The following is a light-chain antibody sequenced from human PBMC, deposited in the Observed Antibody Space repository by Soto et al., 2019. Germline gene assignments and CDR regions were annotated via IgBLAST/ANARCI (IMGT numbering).Light chain of an antibody. Sequence: IQMTQSAATVAASVGDRVTITCRASQSISSWLAWYQQKPGKAPKLLIYKASSLESGVPSRFSGSGSGTEFTLASSSLQLDDFATYYCQQYNSYSRTFGQGTKV. CDR3: QQYNSYSRT. J-gene: IGKJ1*01. CDR1: QSISSW. V-gene: IGKV1-5*03. CDR2: KAS.